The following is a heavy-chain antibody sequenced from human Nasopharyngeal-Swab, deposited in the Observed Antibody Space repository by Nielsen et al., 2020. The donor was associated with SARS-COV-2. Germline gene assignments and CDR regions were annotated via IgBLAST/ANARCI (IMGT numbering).Heavy chain of an antibody. V-gene: IGHV3-7*01. D-gene: IGHD4-23*01. J-gene: IGHJ4*02. CDR1: GFRFNTYW. CDR3: ARDIPGGPSDFDL. Sequence: GESLKISCVASGFRFNTYWMSWVRQAPGKGLEWVANIEDSGGHKGYVDSVKGRFIISRDNSNNLLFLQMNSLSDDDTAIYYCARDIPGGPSDFDLWGQGTLVTVSS. CDR2: IEDSGGHK.